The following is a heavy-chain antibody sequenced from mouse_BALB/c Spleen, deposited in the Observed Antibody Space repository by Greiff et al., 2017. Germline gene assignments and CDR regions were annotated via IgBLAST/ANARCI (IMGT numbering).Heavy chain of an antibody. Sequence: EVKLVESGGGLVKPGGSLKLSCAASGFTFSSYAMSWVRQSPEKRLEWVAEISSGGSYTYYPDTVTGRFTISRDNAKNTLYLEMSSLRSEDTAMYYCAREKDYPPNYYAMDYWGQGTSVTVSS. CDR2: ISSGGSYT. J-gene: IGHJ4*01. CDR1: GFTFSSYA. V-gene: IGHV5-9-4*01. CDR3: AREKDYPPNYYAMDY. D-gene: IGHD2-4*01.